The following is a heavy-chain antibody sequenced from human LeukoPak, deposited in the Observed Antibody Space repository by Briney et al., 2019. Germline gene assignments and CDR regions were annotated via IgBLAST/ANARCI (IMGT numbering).Heavy chain of an antibody. CDR3: AEDLLWFGENYFDY. J-gene: IGHJ4*02. CDR2: ISGSGGST. D-gene: IGHD3-10*01. CDR1: GFTFSSYA. V-gene: IGHV3-23*01. Sequence: GGSLRLSCAASGFTFSSYAMSWVRQAPGKGLEWVSAISGSGGSTYYADSVKGRFTISRDNSKNTLYLQMNSLRAEDTAVYYCAEDLLWFGENYFDYWGQGTLVTVSS.